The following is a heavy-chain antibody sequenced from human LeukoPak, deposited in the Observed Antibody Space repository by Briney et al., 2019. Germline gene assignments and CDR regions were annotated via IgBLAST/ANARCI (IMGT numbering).Heavy chain of an antibody. CDR1: GGSFSGYY. J-gene: IGHJ4*02. D-gene: IGHD6-13*01. V-gene: IGHV4-34*01. CDR3: ASPRGQQLAKFDY. CDR2: INHSGST. Sequence: TSETLSLTCAVYGGSFSGYYWSWIRQPPGKGLEWIGEINHSGSTNYNPSLKSRVTISVDTSKNQFSLKLSSVTAADTAVYYCASPRGQQLAKFDYWGQGTLVTVSS.